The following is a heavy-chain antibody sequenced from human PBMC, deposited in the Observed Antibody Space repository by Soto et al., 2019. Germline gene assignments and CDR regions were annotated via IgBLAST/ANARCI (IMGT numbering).Heavy chain of an antibody. CDR1: GGSISSYY. V-gene: IGHV4-59*01. D-gene: IGHD1-26*01. CDR3: ATLYSGTNGMDV. J-gene: IGHJ6*02. Sequence: SETLSLTCTVSGGSISSYYWSWIRQPPGKGLEWIGYIYYSGSTNYNPSLKSRVTISVDTSKNQFSLKLSSVTAADTAVYYCATLYSGTNGMDVWGQGTTVTVSS. CDR2: IYYSGST.